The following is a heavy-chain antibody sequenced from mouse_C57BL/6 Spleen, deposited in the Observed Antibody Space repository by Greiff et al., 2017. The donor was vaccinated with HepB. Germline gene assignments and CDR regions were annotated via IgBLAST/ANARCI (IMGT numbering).Heavy chain of an antibody. J-gene: IGHJ3*01. CDR3: AITSVVATPFAY. CDR1: GYTFTDYY. V-gene: IGHV1-75*01. Sequence: VQLQQSGPELVKPGASVKISCKASGYTFTDYYINWVKQRPGQGLEWIGWIFPGSGSTYYNEKFKDKATLTVDKSSSTAYMLLSSLTSEDSAVYYCAITSVVATPFAYWGQGTLVTVSA. D-gene: IGHD1-1*01. CDR2: IFPGSGST.